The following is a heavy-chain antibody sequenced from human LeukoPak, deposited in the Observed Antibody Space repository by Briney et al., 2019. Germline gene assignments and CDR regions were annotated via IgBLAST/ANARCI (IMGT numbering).Heavy chain of an antibody. D-gene: IGHD5-12*01. CDR2: IYYSGST. J-gene: IGHJ4*02. CDR3: AKSNGYGLIDY. CDR1: GGSISSYY. V-gene: IGHV4-59*08. Sequence: PSETLSLTCTVSGGSISSYYWSWIRQPPGKGLEWIGYIYYSGSTNYSPSLKSRVTISVDTSKNQFSLKLSSVTAADTAMYYCAKSNGYGLIDYWGQGTLVTVSS.